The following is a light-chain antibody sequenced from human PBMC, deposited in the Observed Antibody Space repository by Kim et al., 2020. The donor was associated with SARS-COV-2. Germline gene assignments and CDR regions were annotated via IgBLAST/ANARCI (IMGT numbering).Light chain of an antibody. Sequence: DIQMTQSPSTLSASVGDRVTITCRASQTISSRIAWYQQKPGKAPTLLIYEAASLETGVPSRFSGSRSGTEFTLTISSLQPDDFATYYCQQYNSYSATFGQGTKLEI. CDR3: QQYNSYSAT. V-gene: IGKV1-5*03. CDR2: EAA. J-gene: IGKJ2*01. CDR1: QTISSR.